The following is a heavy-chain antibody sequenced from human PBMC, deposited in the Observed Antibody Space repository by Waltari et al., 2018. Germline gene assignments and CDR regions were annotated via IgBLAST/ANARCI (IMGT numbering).Heavy chain of an antibody. CDR2: AFFDGIKT. J-gene: IGHJ5*02. V-gene: IGHV3-30*18. D-gene: IGHD3-10*01. CDR1: GFSPSNFG. Sequence: QVQLVESGGGVVPTGMSLRLSSAASGFSPSNFGMHWVRQAPGKGLEWVALAFFDGIKTDYADSVRGRFTISRDNSKNTLYLDINNLRVDDTGIYYCAKDAFGNTYLDHWGRERWSPSPQ. CDR3: AKDAFGNTYLDH.